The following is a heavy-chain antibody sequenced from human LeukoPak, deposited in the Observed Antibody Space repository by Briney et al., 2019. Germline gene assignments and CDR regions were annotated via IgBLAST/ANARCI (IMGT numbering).Heavy chain of an antibody. CDR3: ARMDRGVILYYYYMDV. J-gene: IGHJ6*03. V-gene: IGHV4-34*01. CDR1: GGSFSGYY. CDR2: INHSGST. D-gene: IGHD3-10*01. Sequence: SETLSLTCAVYGGSFSGYYWSWIRQPPGKGLEWIGEINHSGSTNYNPSLKSRVTISVDTSKNQFSLKLSSVTAADTAVYYCARMDRGVILYYYYMDVWGKGTTVTVSS.